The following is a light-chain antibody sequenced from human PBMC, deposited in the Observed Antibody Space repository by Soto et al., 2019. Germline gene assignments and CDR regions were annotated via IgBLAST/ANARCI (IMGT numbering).Light chain of an antibody. Sequence: QSLLAQPPSASGSRGQSVTISCTGTSSDVGGYNYVSWHQQHPGKAPKLIIYDVTKRPSGVPDRFSGSKSGYTASLTVSGLQAEDEADYYCSSFAGGNIYVFGTGTKVTVL. CDR3: SSFAGGNIYV. CDR1: SSDVGGYNY. V-gene: IGLV2-8*01. CDR2: DVT. J-gene: IGLJ1*01.